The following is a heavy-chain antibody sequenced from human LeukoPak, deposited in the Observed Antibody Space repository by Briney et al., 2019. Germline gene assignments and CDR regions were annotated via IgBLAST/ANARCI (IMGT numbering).Heavy chain of an antibody. J-gene: IGHJ6*03. CDR1: GFTFSIYA. CDR2: ISYDGSNK. D-gene: IGHD3-10*01. Sequence: PGRSLRLSCAASGFTFSIYAMHWVRQAPGKGLEWVAVISYDGSNKYYGDFVKGRFTISRDSSKNTLYMQMNSLRAEDTALYYCAKDGSGSYYYYYYMDVWGKGTTVTISS. CDR3: AKDGSGSYYYYYYMDV. V-gene: IGHV3-30*04.